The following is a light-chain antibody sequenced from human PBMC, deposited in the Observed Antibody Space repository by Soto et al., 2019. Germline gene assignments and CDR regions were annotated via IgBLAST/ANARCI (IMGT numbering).Light chain of an antibody. CDR2: EVN. CDR1: SSDVGAFNF. V-gene: IGLV2-14*01. Sequence: QSALTQPASVSGSPGQSITISCTGTSSDVGAFNFVSWYQQHPGEAPKLLIYEVNKRSSGVSTRFSGSKSGNTASLTISGLQAEDEADYSCSSFTRRSTLVFGGGTRLTVL. CDR3: SSFTRRSTLV. J-gene: IGLJ3*02.